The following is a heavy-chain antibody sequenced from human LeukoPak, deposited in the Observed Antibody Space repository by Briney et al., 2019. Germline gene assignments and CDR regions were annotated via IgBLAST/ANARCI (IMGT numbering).Heavy chain of an antibody. V-gene: IGHV5-51*01. CDR2: ICPGDSNT. CDR3: AREEGYFCSGGSCYSYYMDV. J-gene: IGHJ6*03. Sequence: GESLKISCKGSGYRFTSYWIGWVRQMPGKGLEWMAIICPGDSNTRYSPSFQGQVTISADKSISTAYLQWSSLKASDTAVYYCAREEGYFCSGGSCYSYYMDVWGKGTTVTISS. D-gene: IGHD2-15*01. CDR1: GYRFTSYW.